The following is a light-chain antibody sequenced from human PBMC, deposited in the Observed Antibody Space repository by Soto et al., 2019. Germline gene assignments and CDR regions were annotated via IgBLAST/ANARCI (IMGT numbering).Light chain of an antibody. CDR2: SNN. J-gene: IGLJ1*01. Sequence: QSVLTQPPSASGTPGQRVTISCSGSSSNIGSNTVNWYQQLPGTAPELLIYSNNQRPSGVPDRFSGSKSGTSASLAISGLQSEDEADYYCAAWDDSLNSGVFGTGTKLTVL. CDR3: AAWDDSLNSGV. V-gene: IGLV1-44*01. CDR1: SSNIGSNT.